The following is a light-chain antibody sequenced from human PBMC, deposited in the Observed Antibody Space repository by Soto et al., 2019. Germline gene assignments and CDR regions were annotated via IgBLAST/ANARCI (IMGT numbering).Light chain of an antibody. J-gene: IGKJ2*01. CDR3: QQSYITPYT. Sequence: DIQMTQSPSSLSASVRDTVTITCRASQSISVHLNWYQQKPGEVPKLLIYAASNLHSGVPSRFSGSGSETDFALTISSRQPEDFATYYCQQSYITPYTFGQGTRREIK. CDR2: AAS. V-gene: IGKV1-39*01. CDR1: QSISVH.